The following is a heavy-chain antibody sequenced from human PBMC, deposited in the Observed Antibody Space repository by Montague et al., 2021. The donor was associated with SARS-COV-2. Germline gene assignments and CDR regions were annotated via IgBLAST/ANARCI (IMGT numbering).Heavy chain of an antibody. Sequence: SLRLSCAASGFTFSNIWMSWVRQAPGKGLEWVAVIWPGESGTYYVDSVKGRFSISRDNSKNSLYLQMDNLRAEDTAIYYCAKNGCAHGLDVWGQGTTVSVSS. CDR2: IWPGESGT. V-gene: IGHV3-7*01. CDR3: AKNGCAHGLDV. CDR1: GFTFSNIW. D-gene: IGHD1-1*01. J-gene: IGHJ6*02.